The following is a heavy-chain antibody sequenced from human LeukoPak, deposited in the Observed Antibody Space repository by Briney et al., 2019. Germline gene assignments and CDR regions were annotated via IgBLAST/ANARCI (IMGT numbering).Heavy chain of an antibody. CDR2: ISGSGGST. CDR3: AKVPTKTFDY. CDR1: GFPFSTYA. V-gene: IGHV3-23*01. J-gene: IGHJ4*02. Sequence: GGSPRLSCAASGFPFSTYAMSWVRQAPGKGLEWVSAISGSGGSTYYADSVKGRFTISRDNSKNTLYLQMNSLRAEDTAVYYCAKVPTKTFDYWGQGTLVTVSS.